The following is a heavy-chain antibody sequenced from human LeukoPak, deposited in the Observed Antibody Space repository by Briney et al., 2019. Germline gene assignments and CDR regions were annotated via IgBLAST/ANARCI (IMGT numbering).Heavy chain of an antibody. V-gene: IGHV1-2*02. Sequence: GASVKVSCKASGYTFTGYYMHWVRQAPGQGLEWMGWINPNSGGTNYAQKFQGRVTMTRDTSISTAYMELSRRRSDDTAVYYCARDPAVKYYFDYWGQGTLVTVSS. CDR2: INPNSGGT. CDR1: GYTFTGYY. J-gene: IGHJ4*02. CDR3: ARDPAVKYYFDY.